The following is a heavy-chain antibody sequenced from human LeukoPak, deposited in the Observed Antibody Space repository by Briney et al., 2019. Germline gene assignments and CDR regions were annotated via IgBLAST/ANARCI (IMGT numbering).Heavy chain of an antibody. Sequence: PTGGSLRLSCVASGFIFSNYEMNWVRQTPGKGLEWVSYISDHGKSRNYVDSVKGRFTISRDNAKNSLYLQMNSLRVEDTAIYFCARARIAAPLLDYWGQGTLVTVSS. J-gene: IGHJ4*02. CDR1: GFIFSNYE. D-gene: IGHD6-13*01. CDR2: ISDHGKSR. V-gene: IGHV3-48*03. CDR3: ARARIAAPLLDY.